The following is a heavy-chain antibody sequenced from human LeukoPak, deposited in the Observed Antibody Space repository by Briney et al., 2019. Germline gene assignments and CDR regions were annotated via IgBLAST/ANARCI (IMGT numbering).Heavy chain of an antibody. CDR1: GFTFDDYT. J-gene: IGHJ4*02. Sequence: RGSLRLSCAASGFTFDDYTMHWVRQAPGKGLEWVSLISWDGGSTYYADSVKGRFTISRDNSKNSLYLQMNSLRTEDTALYYCAKGGFWSGYLIDYWGQGTLVTVSS. V-gene: IGHV3-43*01. D-gene: IGHD3-3*01. CDR3: AKGGFWSGYLIDY. CDR2: ISWDGGST.